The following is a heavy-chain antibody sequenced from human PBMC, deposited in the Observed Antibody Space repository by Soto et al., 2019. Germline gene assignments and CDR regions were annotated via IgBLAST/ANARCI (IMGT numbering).Heavy chain of an antibody. Sequence: PGGSLRLSCAASGFTVSSNYMSWVRQAPGKGLEWVSVIYSGGSTYYADSVKGRFTISRDNSKNTLYLQMNSLRAEDTAVYYCASLLRYSYGYSWFDPWGQGTLVTVSS. CDR1: GFTVSSNY. J-gene: IGHJ5*02. D-gene: IGHD5-18*01. CDR2: IYSGGST. V-gene: IGHV3-66*01. CDR3: ASLLRYSYGYSWFDP.